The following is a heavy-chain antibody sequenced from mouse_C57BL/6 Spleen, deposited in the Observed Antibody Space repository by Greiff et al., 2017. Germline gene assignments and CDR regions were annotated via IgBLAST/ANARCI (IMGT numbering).Heavy chain of an antibody. Sequence: EVMLVESGEGLVKPGGSLKLSCAASGFTFSSYAMSWVRQTPEKRLEWVAYISSGGDYIYYADTVKGRFTISRDNARNTRYLQMSSLKSEDTAMYYCTRLNWDLFDYWGQGTTLTVSS. D-gene: IGHD4-1*01. J-gene: IGHJ2*01. CDR1: GFTFSSYA. CDR3: TRLNWDLFDY. V-gene: IGHV5-9-1*02. CDR2: ISSGGDYI.